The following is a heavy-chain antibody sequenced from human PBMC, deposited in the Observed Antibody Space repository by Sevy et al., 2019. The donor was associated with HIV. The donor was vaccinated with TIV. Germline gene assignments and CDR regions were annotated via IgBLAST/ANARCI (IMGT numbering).Heavy chain of an antibody. CDR1: GFTFSGSA. D-gene: IGHD5-12*01. Sequence: GGSLRLSCAASGFTFSGSAMHWVRQASGKGLEWVGRIRSKANSYATAYAASVKGRFTISRDDSKNTAYPQMNSLKTEDTAVYYCTRDRDGYKGSWGQGTLVTVSS. J-gene: IGHJ4*02. V-gene: IGHV3-73*01. CDR2: IRSKANSYAT. CDR3: TRDRDGYKGS.